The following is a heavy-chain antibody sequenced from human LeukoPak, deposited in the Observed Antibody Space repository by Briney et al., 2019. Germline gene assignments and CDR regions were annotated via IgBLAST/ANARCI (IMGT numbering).Heavy chain of an antibody. D-gene: IGHD6-19*01. CDR2: IDHSGST. V-gene: IGHV4-38-2*02. CDR1: NYSISSGYY. CDR3: ARGGKWLYYFDY. Sequence: SETLSLTYTVSNYSISSGYYWGWIRQPPGKGLEWIGSIDHSGSTYYNPSLKSRVTISVDTSKNQFSLRLTSVTAADTAVYYCARGGKWLYYFDYWGQGTLVTVSS. J-gene: IGHJ4*02.